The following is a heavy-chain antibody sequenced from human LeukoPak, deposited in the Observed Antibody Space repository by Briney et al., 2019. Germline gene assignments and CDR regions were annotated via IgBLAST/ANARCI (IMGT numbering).Heavy chain of an antibody. Sequence: SETLSLTCAVYGGSFSGYYWSWIRQPPGKGLEWIGEINHSGSTNYNPSLKSRVTISVDTSKNQFSLKLSSETAADTAVYYCARCCSSTSCYWGGDYWGQGTLVTVSS. D-gene: IGHD2-2*01. CDR3: ARCCSSTSCYWGGDY. V-gene: IGHV4-34*01. CDR2: INHSGST. CDR1: GGSFSGYY. J-gene: IGHJ4*02.